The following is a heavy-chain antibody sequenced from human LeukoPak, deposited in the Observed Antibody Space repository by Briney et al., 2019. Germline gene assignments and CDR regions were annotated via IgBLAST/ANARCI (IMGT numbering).Heavy chain of an antibody. CDR3: ARALDYYDSSGYYSLDAFDI. Sequence: PSETLSLTCTVSGGSISSHYWSWIRQPPGKGLEWIGYIYYSGSTNYNPSLKSRVTISVDTSKNQFSLKLSSVIAADTAVYYCARALDYYDSSGYYSLDAFDIWGQGTMVTVSS. J-gene: IGHJ3*02. CDR2: IYYSGST. D-gene: IGHD3-22*01. V-gene: IGHV4-59*11. CDR1: GGSISSHY.